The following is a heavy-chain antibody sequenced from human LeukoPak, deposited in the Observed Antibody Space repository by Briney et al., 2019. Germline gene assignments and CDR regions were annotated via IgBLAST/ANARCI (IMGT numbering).Heavy chain of an antibody. CDR3: AKAEGFFGGYYDH. J-gene: IGHJ4*02. CDR2: ISWNSGSI. CDR1: GFTFDDYA. D-gene: IGHD4-23*01. V-gene: IGHV3-9*01. Sequence: GGSLRLSCAASGFTFDDYAMHWVRQAPGEGLEWVSGISWNSGSIDYADSVKGRFTISRDNAKNSLYLQMNSLRAEDTAFYYCAKAEGFFGGYYDHWGQGNLVTVSS.